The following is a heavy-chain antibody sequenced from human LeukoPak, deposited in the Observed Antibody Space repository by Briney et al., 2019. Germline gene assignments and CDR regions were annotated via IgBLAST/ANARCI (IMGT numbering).Heavy chain of an antibody. J-gene: IGHJ4*02. D-gene: IGHD2-2*01. CDR3: ARGDCSSTSCYGGLDY. V-gene: IGHV1-18*04. CDR2: ISAYNGNT. CDR1: GYTFTSYG. Sequence: ASVKVSCKASGYTFTSYGISWVRQAPGQGLEWMGWISAYNGNTNYAQKLQGRVTKTTDTSTSTAYMELRSLRSDDTAVYYCARGDCSSTSCYGGLDYWGQGTLVTVSS.